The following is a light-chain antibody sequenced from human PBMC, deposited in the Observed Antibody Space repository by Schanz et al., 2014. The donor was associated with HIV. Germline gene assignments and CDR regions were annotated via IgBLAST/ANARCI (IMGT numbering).Light chain of an antibody. J-gene: IGKJ1*01. CDR1: QDIGND. CDR2: AAS. V-gene: IGKV1-17*01. Sequence: DIQMTQSPSSLSASVGDRVTITCRASQDIGNDLGWYQQKPGKAPKRLIYAASSLQSGVPSRFSGSGSGTEFTLTISCLQSEDFATYYCQQSYDYPRTFGQGTKV. CDR3: QQSYDYPRT.